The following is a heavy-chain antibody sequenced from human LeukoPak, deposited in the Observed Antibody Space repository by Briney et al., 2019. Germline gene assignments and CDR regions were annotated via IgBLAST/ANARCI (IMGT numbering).Heavy chain of an antibody. Sequence: SGPTLVNPAQTFTLTCTFSGFLLRTSGVGVVWIRQPPGKALEWLSLICWSEDMRYSPSLKSRLTITKDTSKNQVVLTMTNMDPVDTATYYCAHTYYDILTGYVHYFDYWGQGTLVTVSS. V-gene: IGHV2-5*01. CDR2: ICWSEDM. D-gene: IGHD3-9*01. CDR1: GFLLRTSGVG. J-gene: IGHJ4*02. CDR3: AHTYYDILTGYVHYFDY.